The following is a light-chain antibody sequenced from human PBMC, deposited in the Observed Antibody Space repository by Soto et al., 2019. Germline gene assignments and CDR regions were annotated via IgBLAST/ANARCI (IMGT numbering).Light chain of an antibody. CDR2: EVN. CDR3: SSHAGSKRV. CDR1: SSDVGGYNY. J-gene: IGLJ1*01. V-gene: IGLV2-8*01. Sequence: QSVLTQPPSASGSPGQSVTISCTGTSSDVGGYNYVSWYQQHPGKAPKLMIYEVNKRPSVVPDRFSGSKSGNTASLTVSGRQAEDEGDYYCSSHAGSKRVFGTGTKLTVL.